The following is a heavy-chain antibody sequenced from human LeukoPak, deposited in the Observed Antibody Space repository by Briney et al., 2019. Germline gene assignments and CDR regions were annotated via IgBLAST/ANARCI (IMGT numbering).Heavy chain of an antibody. V-gene: IGHV3-48*03. CDR1: GFIFSSYE. Sequence: GGFLRLSCVASGFIFSSYEMHWVRQAPGKGLEWVSYITSSRSTLHYADSVKGRFTISRDNAKNSLYLQMNSLRAEDTAVYYCARGSLTGYDSSGYIAPARFDLWGQGTLVTVSS. J-gene: IGHJ4*02. CDR2: ITSSRSTL. D-gene: IGHD3-22*01. CDR3: ARGSLTGYDSSGYIAPARFDL.